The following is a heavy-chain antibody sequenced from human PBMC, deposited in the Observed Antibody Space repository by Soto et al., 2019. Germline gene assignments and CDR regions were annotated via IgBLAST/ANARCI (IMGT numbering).Heavy chain of an antibody. J-gene: IGHJ6*02. D-gene: IGHD3-10*02. CDR1: GYTFPSYW. CDR3: AKDMLGIPYYGMDV. Sequence: PGESLKISCKGSGYTFPSYWIGWVRQAPGKGLEWVANIKQDGSEKYYVDSVKGRFTISRDNAKNSLYLQMNSLRAEDTAVYYCAKDMLGIPYYGMDVWGQGTKVTVSS. V-gene: IGHV3-7*01. CDR2: IKQDGSEK.